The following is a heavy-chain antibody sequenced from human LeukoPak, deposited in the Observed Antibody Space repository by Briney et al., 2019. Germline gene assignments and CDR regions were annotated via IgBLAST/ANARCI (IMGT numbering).Heavy chain of an antibody. CDR3: ARTLVRGVVHAFDI. J-gene: IGHJ3*02. D-gene: IGHD3-10*01. CDR2: VYPGDSDT. Sequence: GESLKISCKGSGYSFTNYWIGWVRQMPGKGLEWMGIVYPGDSDTRYSPSFQGQVTISADKSMNTAYLQWSSLKASDTAMYYCARTLVRGVVHAFDIWGQGTMVTVSA. V-gene: IGHV5-51*01. CDR1: GYSFTNYW.